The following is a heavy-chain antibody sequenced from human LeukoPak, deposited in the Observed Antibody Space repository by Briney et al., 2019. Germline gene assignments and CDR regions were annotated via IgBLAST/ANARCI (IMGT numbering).Heavy chain of an antibody. Sequence: TRSETLSLTCTVSGGSISSYYWSWIRQPPGKGLEWIGYIYYSGSTNYNPSLKSRVTISVDTSKNQFSLKLSSVTAADTAVYYCARESYGYYMDVWGKGTTVTISS. J-gene: IGHJ6*03. V-gene: IGHV4-59*01. CDR1: GGSISSYY. CDR3: ARESYGYYMDV. CDR2: IYYSGST. D-gene: IGHD3-16*01.